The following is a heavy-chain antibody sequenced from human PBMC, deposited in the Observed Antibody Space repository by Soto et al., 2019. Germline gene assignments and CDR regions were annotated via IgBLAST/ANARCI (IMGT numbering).Heavy chain of an antibody. CDR1: GYTFTSYD. D-gene: IGHD5-12*01. V-gene: IGHV1-8*01. CDR2: MNPNSGNT. Sequence: ASVKVSCKASGYTFTSYDINWVRQATGQGLEWMGWMNPNSGNTGYAQKFQGRVTMTRNNSISTAYMELSSLRSEDTAVYYCARVGYSGYVVDYWGQGTLVTVSS. J-gene: IGHJ4*02. CDR3: ARVGYSGYVVDY.